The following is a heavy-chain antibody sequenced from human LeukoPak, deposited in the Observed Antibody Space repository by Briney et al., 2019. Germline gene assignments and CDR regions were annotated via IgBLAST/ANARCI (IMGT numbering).Heavy chain of an antibody. CDR3: ARDLSFSPDH. V-gene: IGHV3-74*01. Sequence: PGGSLRLSCAGSGFTLTSSWMHWVRQAPGKGPGWVAHVSPDGNLANYADSVKGRFIISRDNAKNTLFLQMNSLRAEDTAVYYCARDLSFSPDHWGQGTLVTVSS. CDR2: VSPDGNLA. CDR1: GFTLTSSW. J-gene: IGHJ4*02.